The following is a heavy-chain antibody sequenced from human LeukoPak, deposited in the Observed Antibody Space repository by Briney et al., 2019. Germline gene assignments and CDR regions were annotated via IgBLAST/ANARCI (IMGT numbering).Heavy chain of an antibody. V-gene: IGHV3-21*01. CDR3: ARVLGGYHCPDY. J-gene: IGHJ4*02. Sequence: PGGSLRLSCAASGFTFSSYSMNWVRQAPGKGLEWVSSITSSSGNIYYVDSAKGRFTISRDNAKNSLYLQMNSLRAEDTAVYYCARVLGGYHCPDYWGQGTLVTVSS. CDR1: GFTFSSYS. D-gene: IGHD5-18*01. CDR2: ITSSSGNI.